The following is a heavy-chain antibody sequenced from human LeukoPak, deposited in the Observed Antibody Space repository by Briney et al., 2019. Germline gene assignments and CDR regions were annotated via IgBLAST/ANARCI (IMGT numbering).Heavy chain of an antibody. CDR1: GDSVSSNSAA. V-gene: IGHV6-1*01. CDR3: ARATTSCSSTSCWAARLDY. J-gene: IGHJ4*02. D-gene: IGHD2-2*01. CDR2: TYYRSKWYN. Sequence: SQTLSLTCAISGDSVSSNSAAWNWIRQSPSRGLEWLGRTYYRSKWYNDYAVSVKSRITINPDTSKNQFSLQLNSVTPEDTAVYYCARATTSCSSTSCWAARLDYWGQGTLVTVSS.